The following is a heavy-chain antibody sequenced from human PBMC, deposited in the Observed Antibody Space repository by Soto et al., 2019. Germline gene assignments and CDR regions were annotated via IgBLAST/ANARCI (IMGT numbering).Heavy chain of an antibody. CDR1: GGTFSSYA. D-gene: IGHD2-15*01. CDR2: IIPIFGTA. CDR3: ARGTLGYCSGGSCRTPYYYGMDV. J-gene: IGHJ6*02. Sequence: ASVKVSCKASGGTFSSYAISWVRQAPGQGLEWMGGIIPIFGTANYAQKFQGRVTITADESTSTAYMELSSLRSEDTAVYYCARGTLGYCSGGSCRTPYYYGMDVWGQGTTVTVSS. V-gene: IGHV1-69*13.